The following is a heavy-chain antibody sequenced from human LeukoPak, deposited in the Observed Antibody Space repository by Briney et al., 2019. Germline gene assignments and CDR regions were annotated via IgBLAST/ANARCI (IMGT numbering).Heavy chain of an antibody. J-gene: IGHJ1*01. V-gene: IGHV3-23*01. CDR2: ISGSGGST. Sequence: PGGSLRLSCAASGFTFSSYAMSWVRQAPGKGLEWVSAISGSGGSTYYADSVKGRFTISRDNSKNTLYLQMNSLRAEDTAVYYCANQGRPVSGRLDFQHWGQGTLVTVSS. D-gene: IGHD6-19*01. CDR1: GFTFSSYA. CDR3: ANQGRPVSGRLDFQH.